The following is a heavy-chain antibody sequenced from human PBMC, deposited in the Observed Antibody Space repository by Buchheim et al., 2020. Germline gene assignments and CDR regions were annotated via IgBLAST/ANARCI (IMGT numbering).Heavy chain of an antibody. CDR1: GYTFTSYD. V-gene: IGHV1-46*01. CDR2: INPSGGST. D-gene: IGHD4-23*01. J-gene: IGHJ6*02. CDR3: ARDSPTTVVTPFYYYYGMDV. Sequence: QVQLVQSGAEVKKPGASVKVSCKASGYTFTSYDINWVRQAPGQGLEWMGIINPSGGSTSYAQKFQGRVTMTRDTSTSTVYMELSSLRSEDTAVYYCARDSPTTVVTPFYYYYGMDVWGQGTT.